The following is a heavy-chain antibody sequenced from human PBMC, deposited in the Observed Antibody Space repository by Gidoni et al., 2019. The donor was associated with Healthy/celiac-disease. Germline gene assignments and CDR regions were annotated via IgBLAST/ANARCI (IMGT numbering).Heavy chain of an antibody. CDR1: GFTFSTYA. Sequence: EVQLLESGGGLVQPGGSLRLSCAASGFTFSTYAMTWVRQAPGKGLEWVSTISGSGANTYYADSVRGRFTISRDNFKNTLYLQMNSLRAEDMAIYYCASWGYCSSASCLPPFDPWGQGTLVTVSS. J-gene: IGHJ5*02. CDR2: ISGSGANT. CDR3: ASWGYCSSASCLPPFDP. V-gene: IGHV3-23*01. D-gene: IGHD2-15*01.